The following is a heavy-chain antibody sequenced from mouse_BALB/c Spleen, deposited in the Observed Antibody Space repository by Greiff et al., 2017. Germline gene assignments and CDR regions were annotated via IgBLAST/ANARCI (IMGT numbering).Heavy chain of an antibody. V-gene: IGHV5-9-4*01. CDR1: GFTFSSYA. J-gene: IGHJ3*01. D-gene: IGHD2-2*01. CDR2: ISSGGSYT. Sequence: EVKLVESGGGLVKPGGSLKLSCAASGFTFSSYAMSWVRQSPEKRLEWVAEISSGGSYTYYPDTVTGRFTISRDNAKNTLYLEMSSLRSEDTAMYYCARVGYGGFAYWGQGTLVTVSA. CDR3: ARVGYGGFAY.